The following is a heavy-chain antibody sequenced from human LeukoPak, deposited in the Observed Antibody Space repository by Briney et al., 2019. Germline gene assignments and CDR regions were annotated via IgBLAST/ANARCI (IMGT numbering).Heavy chain of an antibody. J-gene: IGHJ3*02. Sequence: PSETLSPTCTVSSGSISNYYWSWIRQPPGRGLEWIGYIYSSGSTNYNPSLKSRVTISVDMSKNQFSLKLSSVTAADTAVYYCARHGGGVTNDAFDIWGQGTMVTVSS. V-gene: IGHV4-59*08. CDR1: SGSISNYY. CDR3: ARHGGGVTNDAFDI. D-gene: IGHD3-16*01. CDR2: IYSSGST.